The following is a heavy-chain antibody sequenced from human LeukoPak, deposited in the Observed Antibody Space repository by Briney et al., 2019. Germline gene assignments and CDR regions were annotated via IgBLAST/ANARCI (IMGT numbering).Heavy chain of an antibody. J-gene: IGHJ5*02. CDR2: IYSGGST. D-gene: IGHD5-18*01. V-gene: IGHV3-53*01. CDR3: ARVRDTASGWFDP. Sequence: PGGSLRLSCAASGFTVSSNYMSWVRQAPGKGLEWVSVIYSGGSTYYADSVKGRFTISRDNSKNTLYLQMNSLRAEDTAVYYCARVRDTASGWFDPWGQGTLVTVSS. CDR1: GFTVSSNY.